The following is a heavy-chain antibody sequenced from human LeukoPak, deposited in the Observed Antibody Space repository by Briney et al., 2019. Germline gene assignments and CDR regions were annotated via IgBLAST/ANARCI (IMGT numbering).Heavy chain of an antibody. V-gene: IGHV3-15*01. J-gene: IGHJ4*02. CDR2: IKIRTDGGTP. Sequence: PGGSLRLSCAASGFSFSNAWMSWVRQAPGKGREWVGRIKIRTDGGTPDYAAPVKGRFTISRDDSKNTLYLQMNSLKTEATAVYYGTACPPLLAGSDFDYWGQGTLVTVSS. CDR1: GFSFSNAW. D-gene: IGHD3-10*01. CDR3: TACPPLLAGSDFDY.